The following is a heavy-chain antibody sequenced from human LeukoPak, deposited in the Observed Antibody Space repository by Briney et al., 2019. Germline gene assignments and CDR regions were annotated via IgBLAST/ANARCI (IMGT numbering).Heavy chain of an antibody. D-gene: IGHD5-12*01. V-gene: IGHV3-7*01. J-gene: IGHJ4*02. CDR2: INAEGSEK. CDR3: ARDRPESGYDNDY. CDR1: GFSXXXXW. Sequence: GRXXRLSCAAXGFSXXXXWMSXXRXXPXKXREXVANINAEGSEKCYVDSVEGRFTISRDNAMNSLYLQMNSLRVEDTAVYYCARDRPESGYDNDYWGQGTLVTVSS.